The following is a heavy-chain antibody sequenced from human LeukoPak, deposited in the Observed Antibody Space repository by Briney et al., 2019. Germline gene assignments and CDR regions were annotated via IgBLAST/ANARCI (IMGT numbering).Heavy chain of an antibody. J-gene: IGHJ5*02. CDR1: GGSFSGYY. Sequence: SETLSLTCAVYGGSFSGYYWSWIRQPPGKGLEWIGETNHSGSTNYNPSLKSRVTISVDTSKNQFSLKLSSVTAADTAVYYCARHPEYLSSGDYVKWFDPWGQGTLVTVSS. CDR3: ARHPEYLSSGDYVKWFDP. V-gene: IGHV4-34*01. D-gene: IGHD6-19*01. CDR2: TNHSGST.